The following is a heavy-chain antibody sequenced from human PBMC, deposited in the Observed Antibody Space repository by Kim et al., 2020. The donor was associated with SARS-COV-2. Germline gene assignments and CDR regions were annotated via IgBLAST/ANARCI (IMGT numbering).Heavy chain of an antibody. Sequence: GGSLRLSCAASGFTFSSYAMHWVRQAPGKGLEYVSAISSNGGSTYYANSVKGRFTISRDNSKNTLYLQMGSLRAEDMAVYYCARDSAITIFGVVIINYYYGMDVWGQGPTVTVSS. V-gene: IGHV3-64*01. CDR2: ISSNGGST. CDR1: GFTFSSYA. CDR3: ARDSAITIFGVVIINYYYGMDV. D-gene: IGHD3-3*01. J-gene: IGHJ6*02.